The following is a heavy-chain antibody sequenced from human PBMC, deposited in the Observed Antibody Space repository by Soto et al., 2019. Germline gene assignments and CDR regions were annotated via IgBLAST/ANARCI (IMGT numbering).Heavy chain of an antibody. V-gene: IGHV4-34*01. J-gene: IGHJ4*02. CDR3: ARGREYYDFWSGYWTNTFDY. D-gene: IGHD3-3*01. Sequence: SETLSLTCAVHAGSFSGYYWSWIRQPPGKGLEWIGEINHSGSTNYNPSLKSRVTISVDTSKNQFSLKLSSVTAADTAVYYCARGREYYDFWSGYWTNTFDYWGQGTLVTVSS. CDR2: INHSGST. CDR1: AGSFSGYY.